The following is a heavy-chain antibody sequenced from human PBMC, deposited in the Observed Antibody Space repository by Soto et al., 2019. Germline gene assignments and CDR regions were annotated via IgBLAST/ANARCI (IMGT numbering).Heavy chain of an antibody. Sequence: ASVKVSCKASGYTFTTYYIHWVRQAPGQGLEWMGMINPSGGSTTYAQNFQGRVTMTRDTSTSTVYMDLNSLRSGDTAVYYCARATSAGNGRRVDVWGQGTTVTVSS. CDR3: ARATSAGNGRRVDV. CDR1: GYTFTTYY. V-gene: IGHV1-46*01. D-gene: IGHD6-13*01. J-gene: IGHJ6*02. CDR2: INPSGGST.